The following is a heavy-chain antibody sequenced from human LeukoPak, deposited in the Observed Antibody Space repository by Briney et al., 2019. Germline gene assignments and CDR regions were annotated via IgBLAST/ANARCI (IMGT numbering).Heavy chain of an antibody. J-gene: IGHJ4*02. CDR3: AKGFCSGGSCLRPHYFDY. V-gene: IGHV3-23*01. Sequence: GGSLRLSCAVSGFTFSIYGMGWVRQAPGKGLEWISFISGSGGSTYYADSVKGRFTVSRDNSKNTLYLRMSSLSAEDTAVYYCAKGFCSGGSCLRPHYFDYWGQGALVTVSS. CDR2: ISGSGGST. D-gene: IGHD2-15*01. CDR1: GFTFSIYG.